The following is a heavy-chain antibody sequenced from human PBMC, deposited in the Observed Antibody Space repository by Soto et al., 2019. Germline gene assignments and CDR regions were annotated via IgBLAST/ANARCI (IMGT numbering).Heavy chain of an antibody. CDR1: GLTFTTYW. V-gene: IGHV3-30-3*01. Sequence: GGSLRLSCVASGLTFTTYWMTWVRQAPGKGLEWVAVISYDGSNKYYADSVKGRFTISRDNSKNTLYLQMNSLRAEDTAVYYCARGSRRDAFDIWRQGTMVTVSS. CDR2: ISYDGSNK. CDR3: ARGSRRDAFDI. J-gene: IGHJ3*02.